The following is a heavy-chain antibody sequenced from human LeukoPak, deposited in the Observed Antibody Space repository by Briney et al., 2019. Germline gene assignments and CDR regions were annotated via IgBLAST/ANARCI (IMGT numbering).Heavy chain of an antibody. D-gene: IGHD1-1*01. CDR1: GFTVSSNY. J-gene: IGHJ3*02. V-gene: IGHV3-66*01. CDR3: ARTTHAFDI. CDR2: TYSGGSS. Sequence: GGSLRLSCAASGFTVSSNYMIWVRQAPGKGLEWVSLTYSGGSSYYADSVEGRFTISRDIPKNTLYLQMNSLRAEDTAVYYCARTTHAFDIWGQGTLVTVSS.